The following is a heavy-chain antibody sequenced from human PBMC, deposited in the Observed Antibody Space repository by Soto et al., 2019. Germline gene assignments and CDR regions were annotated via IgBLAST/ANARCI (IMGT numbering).Heavy chain of an antibody. CDR3: ARLPASRGLQQMTWFDP. CDR2: IYYSGST. V-gene: IGHV4-59*08. D-gene: IGHD4-17*01. J-gene: IGHJ5*02. CDR1: GGSISSYY. Sequence: SETLSLTCTVSGGSISSYYWSWIRQPPGKGLEWIGYIYYSGSTNYNPSLKSRVTISVDTSKNQFSLKLSSVTAADTAVYYCARLPASRGLQQMTWFDPWGQGTLVTVSS.